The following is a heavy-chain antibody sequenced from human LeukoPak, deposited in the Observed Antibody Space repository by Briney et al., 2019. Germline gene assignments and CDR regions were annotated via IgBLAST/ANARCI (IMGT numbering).Heavy chain of an antibody. D-gene: IGHD5-24*01. CDR2: ISSSSSYI. V-gene: IGHV3-21*01. J-gene: IGHJ3*02. Sequence: GGSLRLPCAASGFTFSSYSMNWVRQAPGKGLEWVSSISSSSSYIYYADSVKGRFTISRDNAKNSLYLQMNSLRAEDTAVYYCARARWLQLYAFDIWGQGTMVTVSS. CDR3: ARARWLQLYAFDI. CDR1: GFTFSSYS.